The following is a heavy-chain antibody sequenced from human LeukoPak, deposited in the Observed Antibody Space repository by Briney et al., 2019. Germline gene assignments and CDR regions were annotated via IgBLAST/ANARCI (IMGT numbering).Heavy chain of an antibody. D-gene: IGHD5-18*01. CDR3: ARGGDTAMVWYFDY. V-gene: IGHV3-11*01. CDR2: ISSSGSTI. CDR1: GFTFSDYY. J-gene: IGHJ4*02. Sequence: GGSLGLSCVASGFTFSDYYMSWIRQAPGKGLEWVSYISSSGSTIYYADSVKGRFTISRNNAKNSLYLQMNSLRAEDTAVYYCARGGDTAMVWYFDYWGQGTLVTVSS.